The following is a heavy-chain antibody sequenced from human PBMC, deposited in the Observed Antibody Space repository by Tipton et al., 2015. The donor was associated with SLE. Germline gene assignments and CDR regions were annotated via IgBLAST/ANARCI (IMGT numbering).Heavy chain of an antibody. CDR2: IYYSGST. D-gene: IGHD6-6*01. CDR3: ARDPAPYSSPSEYFDL. J-gene: IGHJ2*01. CDR1: GGSISSYY. V-gene: IGHV4-59*01. Sequence: TLSLTCTVSGGSISSYYWSWIRQPPGKGLEWIGYIYYSGSTNYNPSLKSRVTISVDTSKNQFSLKLCSVTAADTAVYYCARDPAPYSSPSEYFDLWGRGTLVTVSS.